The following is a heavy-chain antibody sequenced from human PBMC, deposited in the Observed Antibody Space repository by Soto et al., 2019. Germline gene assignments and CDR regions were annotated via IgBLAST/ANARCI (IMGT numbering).Heavy chain of an antibody. D-gene: IGHD3-22*01. CDR3: AKGFVLEVVIDY. CDR2: ISYDGSNK. CDR1: GFTFSSYG. J-gene: IGHJ4*02. Sequence: PGGSLRLSCAASGFTFSSYGMHWVRQAPGKGLEWVAVISYDGSNKYYADSVKGRFTISRDNSKNTLYLQMNSLRAEDTAVYYCAKGFVLEVVIDYWGQGTLVTSPQ. V-gene: IGHV3-30*18.